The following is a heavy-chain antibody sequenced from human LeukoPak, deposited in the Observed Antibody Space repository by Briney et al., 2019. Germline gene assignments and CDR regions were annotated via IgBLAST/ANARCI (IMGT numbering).Heavy chain of an antibody. CDR3: ARTDCSSTSCYYDY. J-gene: IGHJ4*02. Sequence: GGSLRLSCAASGFTVSSNYMSWVRQAPGKGLEWVSVIYSGGSTYYADSVKGRFTISRDNSKSTLYLQMNSLRAEDTAVYYCARTDCSSTSCYYDYWGQGTLVTVSS. CDR1: GFTVSSNY. V-gene: IGHV3-66*02. D-gene: IGHD2-2*01. CDR2: IYSGGST.